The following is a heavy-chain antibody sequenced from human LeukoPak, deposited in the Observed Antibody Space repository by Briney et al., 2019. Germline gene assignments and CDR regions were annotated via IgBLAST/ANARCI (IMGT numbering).Heavy chain of an antibody. D-gene: IGHD3-9*01. Sequence: SSETLSLTCTVQGGSLSGAYWTWIRQPPGKGLEWIGEINHTGSTNYNPSFKSRVTMSADTPKSQFSLNLTSVTAADTALYYCARGPVRLARPYDFWGQGTLVTVSS. CDR2: INHTGST. CDR3: ARGPVRLARPYDF. V-gene: IGHV4-34*01. J-gene: IGHJ4*02. CDR1: GGSLSGAY.